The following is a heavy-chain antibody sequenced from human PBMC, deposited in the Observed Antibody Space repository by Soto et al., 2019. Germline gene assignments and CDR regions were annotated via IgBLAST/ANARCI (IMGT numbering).Heavy chain of an antibody. J-gene: IGHJ4*02. Sequence: QVQLVQSGGEVKKPGASVTVSCKASGYTFINYHITWVRQAPGQGLEWMAWINTYNGMTDYAQRFQGRVTMTRDTSTSTAYMELRNLGAADTAVYFCAKSPRGDMATDWGQGTLVTVSS. CDR3: AKSPRGDMATD. V-gene: IGHV1-18*01. D-gene: IGHD5-12*01. CDR1: GYTFINYH. CDR2: INTYNGMT.